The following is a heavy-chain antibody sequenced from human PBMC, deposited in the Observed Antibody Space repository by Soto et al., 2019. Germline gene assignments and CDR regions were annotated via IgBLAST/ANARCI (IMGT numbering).Heavy chain of an antibody. CDR3: ARGGADHDVYGMDV. V-gene: IGHV3-23*01. CDR2: MNGAGSST. J-gene: IGHJ6*01. CDR1: GFTLTYA. D-gene: IGHD3-10*01. Sequence: VQLLESGGGLVQPGGSLRLSCAASGFTLTYAMSWVRQPPGKGLEWVSSMNGAGSSTSYADSAKGRFTTSRDNVKNTLFLEMNSLRAEDTGIYYCARGGADHDVYGMDVW.